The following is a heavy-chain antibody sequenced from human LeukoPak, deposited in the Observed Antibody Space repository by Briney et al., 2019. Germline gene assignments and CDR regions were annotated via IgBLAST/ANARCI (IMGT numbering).Heavy chain of an antibody. CDR2: ISWNSGSI. CDR1: GFTFDDYA. D-gene: IGHD3-10*01. V-gene: IGHV3-9*01. Sequence: GRSLRLSCAASGFTFDDYAMHWVRQAPGKGLEWVSGISWNSGSIDYADSVKGRFTISRDNAKNSLYLQMNSLRAEDTALYYCAKDIFTNYGSGSSFGYWGQGTLVTVSS. J-gene: IGHJ4*02. CDR3: AKDIFTNYGSGSSFGY.